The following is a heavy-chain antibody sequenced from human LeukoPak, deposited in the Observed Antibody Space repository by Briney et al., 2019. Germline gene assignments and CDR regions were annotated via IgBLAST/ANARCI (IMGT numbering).Heavy chain of an antibody. CDR3: AKGQETESRLDS. J-gene: IGHJ4*02. CDR2: IGHSDGNT. Sequence: PGGSLRLSCAASGFTFNIYTMYWVRQAPGKGLEWVSGIGHSDGNTYYADSVKGRFTISSDKSKNILFLQMNSLRAEDTALYYCAKGQETESRLDSWGQGTLVTVSS. D-gene: IGHD1-1*01. V-gene: IGHV3-23*01. CDR1: GFTFNIYT.